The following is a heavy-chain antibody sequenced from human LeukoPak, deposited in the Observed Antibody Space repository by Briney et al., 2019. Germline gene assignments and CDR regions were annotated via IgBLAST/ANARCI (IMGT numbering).Heavy chain of an antibody. Sequence: ASVKVSCKASGYTFTGYYMQWVRQAPGQGLEWMGWINPNSGGTNHAKKFQGRVTMTRDTSISTAYMELSRLRSDDTAVYYCARAIVGATTGDYWGQGTLVTVSS. CDR1: GYTFTGYY. CDR3: ARAIVGATTGDY. J-gene: IGHJ4*02. V-gene: IGHV1-2*02. CDR2: INPNSGGT. D-gene: IGHD1-26*01.